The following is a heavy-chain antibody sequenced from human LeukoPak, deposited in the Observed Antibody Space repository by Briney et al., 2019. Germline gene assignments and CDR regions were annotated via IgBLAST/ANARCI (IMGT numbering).Heavy chain of an antibody. V-gene: IGHV4-59*01. CDR2: IYYSGST. CDR3: ARDLIPAGMDV. D-gene: IGHD2-21*01. Sequence: ASETLSLTCTVSGGSISSYYWSWIRQPPGKGLEWIGYIYYSGSTNYNPSLKSRVTISVDTSKNQFSLKLSSVTAADTAVYYCARDLIPAGMDVWGKGTTVTVSS. CDR1: GGSISSYY. J-gene: IGHJ6*03.